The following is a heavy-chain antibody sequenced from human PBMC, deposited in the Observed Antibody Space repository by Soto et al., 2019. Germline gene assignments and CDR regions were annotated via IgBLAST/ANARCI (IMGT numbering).Heavy chain of an antibody. CDR3: ARGEYTYGPEGSWFGP. CDR2: IYYTGNT. CDR1: GASISSGGYY. V-gene: IGHV4-31*03. D-gene: IGHD5-18*01. Sequence: QVQLQESGPGLVKPSQTLSLTCTISGASISSGGYYWSWIRQLPGKGLEWIGYIYYTGNTRYNPSLKSRLIISVATSNNYCSLALSSMTAADTAIYYCARGEYTYGPEGSWFGPWGQGILVTVSS. J-gene: IGHJ5*02.